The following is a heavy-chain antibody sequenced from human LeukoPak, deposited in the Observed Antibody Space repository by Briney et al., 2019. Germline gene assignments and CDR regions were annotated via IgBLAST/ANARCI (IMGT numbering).Heavy chain of an antibody. CDR3: ARDGAKRVGAPYYFDY. J-gene: IGHJ4*02. CDR1: GYTFTSYG. V-gene: IGHV1-18*01. D-gene: IGHD1-26*01. CDR2: ISAYNGNT. Sequence: GVSVKVSCKASGYTFTSYGISWVRQAPGQGLEWMGWISAYNGNTNYAQKLQGRVTMTTDTSTSTAYMELRSLRSDDTAVYYCARDGAKRVGAPYYFDYWGQGTLVTVSS.